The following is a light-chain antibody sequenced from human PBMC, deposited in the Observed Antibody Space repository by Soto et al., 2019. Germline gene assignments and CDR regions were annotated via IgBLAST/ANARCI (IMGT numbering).Light chain of an antibody. CDR3: SSYTTSNTRQIV. CDR1: SSDVGGYNY. V-gene: IGLV2-14*03. Sequence: QSVLTQPAYVSGSPGQSMNLSCTGTSSDVGGYNYVSWYQHHPGKAPKLMIFDVSNRPSGVSNRFSGSKSGNTASLTISGLQPEDEADYYCSSYTTSNTRQIVFGTGTKVTVL. CDR2: DVS. J-gene: IGLJ1*01.